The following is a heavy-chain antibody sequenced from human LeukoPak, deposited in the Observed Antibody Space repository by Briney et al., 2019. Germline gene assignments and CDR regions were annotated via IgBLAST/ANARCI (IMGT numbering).Heavy chain of an antibody. CDR2: IKSKTDGETT. J-gene: IGHJ4*02. CDR1: GFTFSNAW. Sequence: GGSLRLSCAASGFTFSNAWMSWVRQAPGKGLEWVGRIKSKTDGETTDYAAPVKGRFTISRDDSKNTLYLQVNSLKTDDTAEYYCTTRNRVTGSLDYWGQGTLVTVSS. V-gene: IGHV3-15*01. D-gene: IGHD2/OR15-2a*01. CDR3: TTRNRVTGSLDY.